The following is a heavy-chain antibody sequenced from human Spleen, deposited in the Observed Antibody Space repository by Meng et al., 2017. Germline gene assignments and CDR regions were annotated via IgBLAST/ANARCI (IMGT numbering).Heavy chain of an antibody. Sequence: GESLKISCAASGFTFSSYSMNWVRQAPGKGLEWVSSISSSSSYIYYADSVKGRSTISRDNSKNTLYLEMDSLRVEDTAVYYCVKAPRYCSSTSCYYGMDVWGQGTTVTVSS. CDR3: VKAPRYCSSTSCYYGMDV. V-gene: IGHV3-21*04. J-gene: IGHJ6*02. CDR2: ISSSSSYI. D-gene: IGHD2-2*01. CDR1: GFTFSSYS.